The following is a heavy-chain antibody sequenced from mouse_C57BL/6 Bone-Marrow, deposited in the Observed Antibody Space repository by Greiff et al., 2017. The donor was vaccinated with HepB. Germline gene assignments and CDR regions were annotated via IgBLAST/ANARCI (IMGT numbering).Heavy chain of an antibody. J-gene: IGHJ1*03. CDR2: IHPNSGST. D-gene: IGHD1-1*01. CDR1: GYTFTSYW. Sequence: QVHVKQPGAELVKPGASVKLSCKASGYTFTSYWMHWVKQRPGQGLEWIGMIHPNSGSTNYNEKFKSKATLTVDKSSSTAYMQLSSLTSEDSAVYYCARNPYGSSPWYFDVWGTGTTVTVSS. CDR3: ARNPYGSSPWYFDV. V-gene: IGHV1-64*01.